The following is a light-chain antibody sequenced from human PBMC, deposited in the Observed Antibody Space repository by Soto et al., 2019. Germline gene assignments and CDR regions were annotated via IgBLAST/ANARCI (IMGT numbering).Light chain of an antibody. V-gene: IGLV7-43*01. CDR2: GTN. J-gene: IGLJ3*02. CDR3: LLYSGAAHVWV. CDR1: AGPVTSGYY. Sequence: QAVVTQEPSLTVSPGGTVTLTCASSAGPVTSGYYPNWLQQKPGQAPRSLIYGTNNKHSWTPARFSGSLLGGKAALTLSGVQPEDEAEYYCLLYSGAAHVWVFGGGTKLTVL.